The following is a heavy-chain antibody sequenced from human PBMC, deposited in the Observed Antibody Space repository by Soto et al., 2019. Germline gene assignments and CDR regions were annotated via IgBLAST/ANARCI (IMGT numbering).Heavy chain of an antibody. V-gene: IGHV3-15*01. J-gene: IGHJ6*03. Sequence: GGSLRLSCAASGFTFSNAWMSWVRQAPGKGLEWVGRIKSKTDGGTTDYAAPVKGRFTISRDDSKNTLYLQMNSLKTEETAVYYCTTGLVRPSYYYYYYYMDVWGKGTTVTVSS. CDR1: GFTFSNAW. CDR2: IKSKTDGGTT. CDR3: TTGLVRPSYYYYYYYMDV. D-gene: IGHD6-13*01.